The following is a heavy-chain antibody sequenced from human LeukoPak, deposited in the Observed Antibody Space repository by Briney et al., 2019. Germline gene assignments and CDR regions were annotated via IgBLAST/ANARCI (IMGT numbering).Heavy chain of an antibody. D-gene: IGHD2-21*02. V-gene: IGHV1-18*01. CDR1: GYTFTSYG. J-gene: IGHJ5*02. Sequence: ASVKVSCKASGYTFTSYGISWVRQALGQGLEWMGWISAYNGNTNYAQKLQGRVTMTTDTSTSTAYMELRSLRSDDTAVYYCARGRYCGGDCYSYWFDPWGQGTLVTVSS. CDR3: ARGRYCGGDCYSYWFDP. CDR2: ISAYNGNT.